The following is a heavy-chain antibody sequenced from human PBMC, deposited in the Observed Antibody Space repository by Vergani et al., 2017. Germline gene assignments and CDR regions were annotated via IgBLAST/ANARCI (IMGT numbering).Heavy chain of an antibody. V-gene: IGHV3-74*03. CDR1: GFTFSSYW. CDR3: AGVSSYDSKLFDY. J-gene: IGHJ4*02. CDR2: INSDGRST. Sequence: EVQLVESGGGLVQPGGSLRLSCAASGFTFSSYWMHWVRQAPGKGLVWVSRINSDGRSTTFADSVKGRFTISRDNAKNTLYLQMNSLRAEDTAVYYCAGVSSYDSKLFDYWGQGTLVTISS. D-gene: IGHD3-22*01.